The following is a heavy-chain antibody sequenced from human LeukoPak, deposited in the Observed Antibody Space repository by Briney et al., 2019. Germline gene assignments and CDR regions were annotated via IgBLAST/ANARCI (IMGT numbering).Heavy chain of an antibody. V-gene: IGHV3-23*01. CDR1: GFTFITYA. J-gene: IGHJ4*02. D-gene: IGHD6-19*01. CDR3: AGNFIAVAGPIDY. CDR2: INSNGGST. Sequence: GGSLRLSCAASGFTFITYAMSWVRQAPGKGLEWVSAINSNGGSTYYADSVRGRFTISRDNSKNTLYLQMNSLRAEDTAVYYCAGNFIAVAGPIDYWGQGTLVTVSS.